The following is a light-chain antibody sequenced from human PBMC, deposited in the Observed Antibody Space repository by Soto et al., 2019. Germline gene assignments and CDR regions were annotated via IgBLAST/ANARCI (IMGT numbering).Light chain of an antibody. Sequence: EIVLTQSPGTLSLSPGERATLSCWASQSVTYSFLAWYQQKPGQAPRLLIYGASSRATGIPDRFSGSGSGTDFTLTISRLEPEDFAVYYCHQYGTSTWTFGQGTKVEIK. V-gene: IGKV3-20*01. CDR3: HQYGTSTWT. J-gene: IGKJ1*01. CDR2: GAS. CDR1: QSVTYSF.